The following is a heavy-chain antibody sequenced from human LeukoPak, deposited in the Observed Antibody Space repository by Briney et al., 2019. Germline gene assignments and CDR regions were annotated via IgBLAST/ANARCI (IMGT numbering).Heavy chain of an antibody. CDR1: GFTFSTYA. D-gene: IGHD3-22*01. CDR2: ISYDGSNK. CDR3: AREVGDYYDSSGPPQYP. Sequence: PGGSLRLSCVASGFTFSTYAILWVRQAPGKGLEWVAVISYDGSNKYYADSVKGRFTISRDNAKNSLYLQMNSLRAEDTAVYYCAREVGDYYDSSGPPQYPWGQGTLVTVSS. V-gene: IGHV3-30*04. J-gene: IGHJ5*02.